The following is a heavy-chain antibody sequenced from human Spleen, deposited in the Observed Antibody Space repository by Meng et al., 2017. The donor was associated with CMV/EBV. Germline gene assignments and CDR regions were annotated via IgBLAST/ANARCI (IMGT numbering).Heavy chain of an antibody. CDR2: ISGSGGST. V-gene: IGHV3-23*01. CDR1: GFTFSSYA. J-gene: IGHJ6*02. D-gene: IGHD3-10*02. CDR3: ARDRDSYVLPTSYYYYGMDV. Sequence: GESLKISCAASGFTFSSYAMSWVRQAPGKGLEWVSAISGSGGSTYYADSVRGRFTISRDNAKNTLYLQMNGLRAEDTALYYCARDRDSYVLPTSYYYYGMDVWGQGTTVTVSS.